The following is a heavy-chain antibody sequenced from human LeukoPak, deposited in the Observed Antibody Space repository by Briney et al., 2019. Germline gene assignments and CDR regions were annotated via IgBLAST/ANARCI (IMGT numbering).Heavy chain of an antibody. CDR3: ARDYGVI. CDR1: GFTFSSYA. CDR2: ISYDGSNK. Sequence: GRSLRLSCAASGFTFSSYAMHWVRQAPGKGLEWVAVISYDGSNKHYADSVKGRFTISRDNSKNTLYLQMNSLRAEDTAVYYCARDYGVIWGQGTMVTVSS. J-gene: IGHJ3*02. V-gene: IGHV3-30*04. D-gene: IGHD4-17*01.